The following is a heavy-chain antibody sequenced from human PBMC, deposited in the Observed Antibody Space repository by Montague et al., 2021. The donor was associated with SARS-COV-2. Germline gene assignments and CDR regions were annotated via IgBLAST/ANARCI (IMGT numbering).Heavy chain of an antibody. CDR1: GFSFSDYT. CDR3: VRVGATGELDS. D-gene: IGHD7-27*01. CDR2: ISTGNTYI. V-gene: IGHV3-21*01. Sequence: SLSLSCAASGFSFSDYTMNWVRQPPGKGLDWVSSISTGNTYIYYADSVKGRFTISRDNAENSLFLQMNSLRADDTGVYYCVRVGATGELDSWGQGALVVVSS. J-gene: IGHJ4*02.